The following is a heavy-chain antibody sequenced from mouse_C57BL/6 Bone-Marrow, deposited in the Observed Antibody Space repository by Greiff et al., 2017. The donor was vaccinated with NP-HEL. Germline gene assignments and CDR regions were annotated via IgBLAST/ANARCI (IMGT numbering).Heavy chain of an antibody. CDR1: GFSLTSYG. J-gene: IGHJ1*03. Sequence: QVQLQQSGPGLVQPSQSLSITCTVSGFSLTSYGVHWVRQSPGKGLEWLGVIWRGGSTDYNAASMSSQSITKDNPKSQVFFKMNSLQADDTAIYYCAKGITTVVGYFDVWGTGTTVTVSS. D-gene: IGHD1-1*01. V-gene: IGHV2-5*01. CDR2: IWRGGST. CDR3: AKGITTVVGYFDV.